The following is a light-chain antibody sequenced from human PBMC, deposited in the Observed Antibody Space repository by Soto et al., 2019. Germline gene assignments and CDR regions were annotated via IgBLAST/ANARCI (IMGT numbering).Light chain of an antibody. CDR1: QSISSW. J-gene: IGKJ3*01. V-gene: IGKV1-5*01. Sequence: DIQMTQSPSTLSASVGDRVTITCRASQSISSWLAWYQQKPGKAPKLLIYDASSLESGVPSRFSGSGSGTEFTLTISSLQPDDFATYYCQQYNSYLCTFGPGPKVDIK. CDR2: DAS. CDR3: QQYNSYLCT.